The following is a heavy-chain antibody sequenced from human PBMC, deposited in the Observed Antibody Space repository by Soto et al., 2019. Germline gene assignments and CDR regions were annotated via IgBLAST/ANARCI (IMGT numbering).Heavy chain of an antibody. CDR1: VFSFSSYV. V-gene: IGHV3-30-3*01. CDR3: AGVYYGGDSVNNF. D-gene: IGHD2-21*02. CDR2: TSYDGNNR. J-gene: IGHJ4*02. Sequence: GALRVSCAGSVFSFSSYVLSWVRQAPGRGLEWVAATSYDGNNRYYADSVKGRFIISRDNSKNTLDLEMETPRPEDTAVYYCAGVYYGGDSVNNFWGQGTPVTVSS.